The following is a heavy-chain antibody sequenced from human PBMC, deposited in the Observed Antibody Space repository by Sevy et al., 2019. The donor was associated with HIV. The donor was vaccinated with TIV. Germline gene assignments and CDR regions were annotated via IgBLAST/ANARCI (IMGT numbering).Heavy chain of an antibody. V-gene: IGHV3-66*02. CDR2: IFSSGAT. CDR3: VSLFLSYRSGWSYFDY. D-gene: IGHD6-19*01. Sequence: GGSLRLSCAISGFTVNDKYIIWVRQAPGKGLEWVSVIFSSGATYYADSAKGRFTISSDNSKNTVDLQMNSVIAEDTAVYYCVSLFLSYRSGWSYFDYWGQGTLVTVSS. J-gene: IGHJ4*02. CDR1: GFTVNDKY.